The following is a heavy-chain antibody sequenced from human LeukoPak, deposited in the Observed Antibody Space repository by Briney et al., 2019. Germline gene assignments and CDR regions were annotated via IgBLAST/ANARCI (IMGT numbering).Heavy chain of an antibody. Sequence: GGSLRLSCAASGFTFSSFWMHWVRQAPGEGLLWVSRLNSDGISTTYADSVKGRFTISRDNAKNTLYLQMSSLRAEDTAVYHCARGLSNLAHNWIDPGDRGTLHTVSS. V-gene: IGHV3-74*01. CDR1: GFTFSSFW. D-gene: IGHD2/OR15-2a*01. J-gene: IGHJ5*02. CDR2: LNSDGIST. CDR3: ARGLSNLAHNWIDP.